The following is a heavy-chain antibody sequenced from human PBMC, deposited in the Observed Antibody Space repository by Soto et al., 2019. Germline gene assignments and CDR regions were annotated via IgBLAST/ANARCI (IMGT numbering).Heavy chain of an antibody. Sequence: EVQLLESGGGLVQPGGSLRLSCAASGFTFINYGMGGGRQAPGKGLELVSAISGSGADTNYAASVNGRFTITRDNSNITLFLQMDSLRAEDTVVYNCSKRSPDGSCYVFFFDYGGQGTLVTVSS. D-gene: IGHD3-22*01. CDR2: ISGSGADT. CDR3: SKRSPDGSCYVFFFDY. V-gene: IGHV3-23*01. J-gene: IGHJ4*02. CDR1: GFTFINYG.